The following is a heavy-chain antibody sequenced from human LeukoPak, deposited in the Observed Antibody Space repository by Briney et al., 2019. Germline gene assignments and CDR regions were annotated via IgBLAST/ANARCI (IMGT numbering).Heavy chain of an antibody. J-gene: IGHJ5*02. CDR1: GASISIGDFF. D-gene: IGHD2/OR15-2a*01. CDR3: VRGHSNNWFDP. Sequence: SETLSLTCTASGASISIGDFFWGWVRQPPGKGLEWIGRITYYGNTYYNSFLNSRALISVDTSKNRFFLHLTSVTAGDTAIYFCVRGHSNNWFDPWGPGTLVTVSS. V-gene: IGHV4-39*02. CDR2: ITYYGNT.